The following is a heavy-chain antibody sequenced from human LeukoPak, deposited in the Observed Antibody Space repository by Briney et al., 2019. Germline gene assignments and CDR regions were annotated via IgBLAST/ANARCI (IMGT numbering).Heavy chain of an antibody. CDR1: GFTFSSYE. J-gene: IGHJ4*02. D-gene: IGHD6-13*01. CDR3: ARRGYSSSWIRFDY. CDR2: ISSSGSTI. Sequence: GGSLRLSCAASGFTFSSYEMNWVRQAPGKGLEWVSYISSSGSTIYYADSVKGRFTISRDNAKNSLYLQMNSLRAEDTAVYYCARRGYSSSWIRFDYWGQGTLVTVSS. V-gene: IGHV3-48*03.